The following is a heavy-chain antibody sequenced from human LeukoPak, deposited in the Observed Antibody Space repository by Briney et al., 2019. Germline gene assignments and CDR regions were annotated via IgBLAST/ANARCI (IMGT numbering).Heavy chain of an antibody. D-gene: IGHD2-2*02. CDR3: ARGSIVVVPAAIRSNYYGMDV. J-gene: IGHJ6*02. CDR1: GGTFSSYA. Sequence: ASVKVSCTASGGTFSSYAISWVRQAPGQGLEWMGGIIPIFGTANYAQKFQGRVTITADESTSTAYMELSSLRSEDTAVYYCARGSIVVVPAAIRSNYYGMDVWGQGTTVTVSS. V-gene: IGHV1-69*01. CDR2: IIPIFGTA.